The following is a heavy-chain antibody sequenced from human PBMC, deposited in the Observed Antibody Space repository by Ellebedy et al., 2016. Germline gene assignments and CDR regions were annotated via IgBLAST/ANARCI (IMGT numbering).Heavy chain of an antibody. CDR3: ARGLRYFDWAVARPYYFDY. J-gene: IGHJ4*02. CDR1: GGSISSSSYY. Sequence: SETLSLTXTVSGGSISSSSYYWGWIRQPPGKGLEWIGSIYYSGSTYYNPSLKSRVTISVDTSKNQFSLKLSSVTAADTAVYYCARGLRYFDWAVARPYYFDYWGQGTLVTVSS. D-gene: IGHD3-9*01. V-gene: IGHV4-39*07. CDR2: IYYSGST.